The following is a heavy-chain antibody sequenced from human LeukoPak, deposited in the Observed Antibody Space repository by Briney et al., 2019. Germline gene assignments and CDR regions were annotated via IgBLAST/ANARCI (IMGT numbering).Heavy chain of an antibody. V-gene: IGHV1-2*02. CDR1: GYTFTGYY. CDR2: INPNSGGT. J-gene: IGHJ4*02. CDR3: ARGVWYYDSSGYCTY. Sequence: GASVKVSCKAPGYTFTGYYMHWVRQAPGQGLEWMGWINPNSGGTNYAQKFQGRVTMTRDTSISTAYMELSRLRSDDTAAYYCARGVWYYDSSGYCTYWGQGTLVTVSS. D-gene: IGHD3-22*01.